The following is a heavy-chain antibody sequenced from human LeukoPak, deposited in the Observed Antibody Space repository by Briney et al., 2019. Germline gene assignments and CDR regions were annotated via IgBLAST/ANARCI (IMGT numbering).Heavy chain of an antibody. CDR2: FDPEDGET. Sequence: ASVKVSCKVSGYTLTELSMHWVRQAPGKGLEWMGGFDPEDGETIYAQKFQGRVTMTEDTSTDTAYMELSSLRSDDTAVYYCARKDDGYNRDDAFDIWGQGTMVTVSS. CDR3: ARKDDGYNRDDAFDI. V-gene: IGHV1-24*01. D-gene: IGHD5-24*01. J-gene: IGHJ3*02. CDR1: GYTLTELS.